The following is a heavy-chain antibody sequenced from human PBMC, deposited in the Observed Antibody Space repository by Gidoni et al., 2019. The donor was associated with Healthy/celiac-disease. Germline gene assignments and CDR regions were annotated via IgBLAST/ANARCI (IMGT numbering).Heavy chain of an antibody. CDR1: GGTFSSYA. CDR2: ISPIFGTA. J-gene: IGHJ3*02. Sequence: QVQPVQSGAEVTKPGSSVKVSCKASGGTFSSYAISWVRQAPGQGLEWMGGISPIFGTANYAQKFQGRVTITADESTSTAYMELSRLRSEDTAVYYCASAYSGSPGNAFDIWGQGTMVTVSS. CDR3: ASAYSGSPGNAFDI. V-gene: IGHV1-69*01. D-gene: IGHD1-26*01.